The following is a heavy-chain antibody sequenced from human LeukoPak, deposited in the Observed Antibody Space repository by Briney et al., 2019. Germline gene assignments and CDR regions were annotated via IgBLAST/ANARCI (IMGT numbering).Heavy chain of an antibody. CDR3: ARDKKSGESSEIDY. CDR1: GFTFGNYW. J-gene: IGHJ4*02. D-gene: IGHD3-10*01. CDR2: INRDGSTT. Sequence: GGSLRLSCAASGFTFGNYWGHWVRQAPGKGLVWVSRINRDGSTTNYADSVKGRFTVSRDNAKNTLNLQMNSLRAEDTAVYYCARDKKSGESSEIDYWGQGTLVTVSS. V-gene: IGHV3-74*01.